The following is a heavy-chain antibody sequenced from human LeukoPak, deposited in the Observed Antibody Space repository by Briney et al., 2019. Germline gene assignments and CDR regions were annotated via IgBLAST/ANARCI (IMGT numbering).Heavy chain of an antibody. CDR3: ASEGDY. V-gene: IGHV3-23*01. J-gene: IGHJ4*02. CDR1: GFTLSSYA. Sequence: GGSLRLSCAASGFTLSSYAMTWVRQAPGRGLEWVSSVDGGGGGTYYADSVKGRFTISRDNSKDTLYLQMNGLRAEDTAVYYCASEGDYWGQGTLVTVSS. CDR2: VDGGGGGT.